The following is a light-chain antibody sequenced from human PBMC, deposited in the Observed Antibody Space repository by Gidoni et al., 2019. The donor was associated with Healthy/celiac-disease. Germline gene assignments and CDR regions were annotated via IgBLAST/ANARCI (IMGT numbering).Light chain of an antibody. J-gene: IGKJ4*01. CDR3: QQHGSSPRLT. CDR2: GAS. V-gene: IGKV3-20*01. CDR1: QSVSSSH. Sequence: EIVLTQSPGTLSLSPGERATLSCRASQSVSSSHLAWYQQKPGQAPRLLIYGASSRATGIPDRISGSGSGTDFTLTISRLEPEDYAVYYCQQHGSSPRLTFGGGTKVEIK.